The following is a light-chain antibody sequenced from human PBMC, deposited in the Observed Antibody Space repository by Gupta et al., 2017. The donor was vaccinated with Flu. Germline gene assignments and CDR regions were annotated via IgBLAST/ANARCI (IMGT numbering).Light chain of an antibody. Sequence: KVTTPCSGSTSNIGNNYVSWYQQLPGTAPKLLIYENYKRPSGIPDRFSGSKSGTSATLDITGLQTGDEADYYCGTWDTSLSAGVFGGGTKLTVL. CDR1: TSNIGNNY. CDR2: ENY. V-gene: IGLV1-51*01. CDR3: GTWDTSLSAGV. J-gene: IGLJ3*02.